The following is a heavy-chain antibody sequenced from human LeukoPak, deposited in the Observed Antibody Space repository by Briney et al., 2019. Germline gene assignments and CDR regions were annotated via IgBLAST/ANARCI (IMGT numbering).Heavy chain of an antibody. Sequence: GASVKVSCKASGYTFTGYYMHWVRQAPGQGLEWMGWINPNSGGTNYAQKFQGRVTMTRDTSISTAYMELSRLRSDDTAVYYCAREGGDIVVVPAARSWWFDPWGQGTLVTVSS. V-gene: IGHV1-2*02. CDR3: AREGGDIVVVPAARSWWFDP. CDR1: GYTFTGYY. CDR2: INPNSGGT. J-gene: IGHJ5*02. D-gene: IGHD2-2*01.